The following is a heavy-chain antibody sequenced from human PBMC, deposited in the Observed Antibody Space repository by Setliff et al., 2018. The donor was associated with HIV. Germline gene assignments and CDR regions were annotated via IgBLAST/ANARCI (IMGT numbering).Heavy chain of an antibody. J-gene: IGHJ4*02. CDR1: GEPFSNYY. V-gene: IGHV4-34*01. CDR3: ARHTNHHDY. CDR2: IDHGGST. Sequence: PSETLSLTCTVYGEPFSNYYWSWIRQPPGKGLEWIGEIDHGGSTRYNPSLKSRITMSVDTSKNQFSLRLSSVTAADTAVYYCARHTNHHDYWGQGTLVTVSS. D-gene: IGHD3-3*01.